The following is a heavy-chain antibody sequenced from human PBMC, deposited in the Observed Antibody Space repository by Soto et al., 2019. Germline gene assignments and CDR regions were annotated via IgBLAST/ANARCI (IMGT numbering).Heavy chain of an antibody. D-gene: IGHD6-19*01. CDR2: MNPDTGHT. CDR3: ARALGYSSTSRLDL. CDR1: GYTFTTYD. J-gene: IGHJ4*02. V-gene: IGHV1-8*01. Sequence: QVQLVQSGAEVEKPGASVKVSCKASGYTFTTYDFNWVRQAPGHGLEWMGWMNPDTGHTGYAQKFQGRVTMTRDTSISTAFMALSGLTAEDTAVYYCARALGYSSTSRLDLWGQGTLVTVSS.